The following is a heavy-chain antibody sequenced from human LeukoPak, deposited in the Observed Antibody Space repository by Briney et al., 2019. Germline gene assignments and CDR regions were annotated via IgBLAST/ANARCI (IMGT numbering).Heavy chain of an antibody. J-gene: IGHJ4*02. Sequence: PSQTLSLTCAVSGGSISSSNWWSWVRQPPGKGLEWIGEIYHSGSTNYNPSLKSRVTISVDKSKNQFSLKLSSVTAADTAVYYCARSSGYYLNYFDYWGQGTLVTVSS. CDR1: GGSISSSNW. V-gene: IGHV4-4*02. CDR3: ARSSGYYLNYFDY. CDR2: IYHSGST. D-gene: IGHD3-22*01.